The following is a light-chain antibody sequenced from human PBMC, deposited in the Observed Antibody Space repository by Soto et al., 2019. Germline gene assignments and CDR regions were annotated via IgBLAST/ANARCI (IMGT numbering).Light chain of an antibody. CDR2: DVS. Sequence: QSLLTQPASVFGSPGQSITISCTGTSSDVGGYNYVSWYQQHPGKAPKLMIYDVSNRPSGVSNRFSGSKSGNTASLTISGLQAEDEADYYCSSYTSSSTRVFGTGTKVTV. CDR1: SSDVGGYNY. J-gene: IGLJ1*01. V-gene: IGLV2-14*01. CDR3: SSYTSSSTRV.